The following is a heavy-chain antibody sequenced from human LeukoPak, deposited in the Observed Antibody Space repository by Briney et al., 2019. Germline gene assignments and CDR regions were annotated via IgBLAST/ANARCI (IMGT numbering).Heavy chain of an antibody. D-gene: IGHD3-3*01. Sequence: ASVKVSCKASGYTFTSYDINWVRQATGQGLEWMGWMNPNSGDTNYAQKFQGRVTMTRDTSISTAYMELSRLRSDDTAVYFCGTAFGVMDLDYWGQGTLVTVSS. CDR2: MNPNSGDT. CDR3: GTAFGVMDLDY. V-gene: IGHV1-2*02. J-gene: IGHJ4*02. CDR1: GYTFTSYD.